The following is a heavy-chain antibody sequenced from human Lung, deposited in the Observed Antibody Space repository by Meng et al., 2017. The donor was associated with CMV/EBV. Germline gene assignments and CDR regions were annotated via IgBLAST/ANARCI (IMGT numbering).Heavy chain of an antibody. CDR3: ARGSEESGYYYYYGMDV. Sequence: SXXVSCKASGGTFSSYAISWVRQAPGQGLEWMGGIIPIFGTANYAQKFQGRVTITTDESTSTAYMELSSLRSEDTAVYYCARGSEESGYYYYYGMDVWGQGTTVTVSS. D-gene: IGHD3-3*01. CDR1: GGTFSSYA. V-gene: IGHV1-69*05. J-gene: IGHJ6*02. CDR2: IIPIFGTA.